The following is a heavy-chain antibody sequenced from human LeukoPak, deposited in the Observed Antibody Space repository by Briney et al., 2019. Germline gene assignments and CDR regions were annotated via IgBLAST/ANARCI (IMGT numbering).Heavy chain of an antibody. CDR2: ISWDGGCT. CDR1: GFTFDDYT. CDR3: AKDYSHYYYGMDV. Sequence: PGGSLRLSCAASGFTFDDYTMHWVRQAPGKGLEWVSLISWDGGCTYYADSVKGRFTISRDNSKNSLYLQTNSLRTEDTALYYCAKDYSHYYYGMDVWGQGTTVTVSS. J-gene: IGHJ6*02. V-gene: IGHV3-43*01. D-gene: IGHD4-11*01.